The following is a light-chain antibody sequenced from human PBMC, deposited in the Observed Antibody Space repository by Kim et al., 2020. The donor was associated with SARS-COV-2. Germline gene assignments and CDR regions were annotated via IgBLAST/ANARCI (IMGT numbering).Light chain of an antibody. V-gene: IGKV3-20*01. CDR2: GAS. CDR1: QTVTSNY. J-gene: IGKJ1*01. CDR3: QQYGSSPAT. Sequence: EIVLTQSPGTLSLCPGERATLSCRASQTVTSNYLAWYQQKPGQAPRLLIYGASSRATGIPDRFSGSGSGTDFTLTISRLEPEDFAVYYCQQYGSSPATFGQGTKVNIK.